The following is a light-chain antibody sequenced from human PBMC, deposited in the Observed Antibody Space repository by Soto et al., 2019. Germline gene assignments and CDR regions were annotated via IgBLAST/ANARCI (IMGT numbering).Light chain of an antibody. CDR1: SSNVGAGYD. Sequence: VLTQPPSVSGAPGQRVTISCTGSSSNVGAGYDVHWYQQLPGTAPKLLIYGNSNRPSGVPDRFSGSKSGTSASLAITGLQAEDEADYYCQSYDSSLTLYVFGTGTKVTVL. V-gene: IGLV1-40*01. J-gene: IGLJ1*01. CDR3: QSYDSSLTLYV. CDR2: GNS.